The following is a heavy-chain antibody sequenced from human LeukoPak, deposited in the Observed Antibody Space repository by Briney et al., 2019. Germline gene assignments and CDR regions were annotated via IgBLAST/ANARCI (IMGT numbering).Heavy chain of an antibody. J-gene: IGHJ4*02. CDR1: GGTFSSYT. V-gene: IGHV1-69*02. CDR2: TIPILGIA. CDR3: ARGLAAREIF. D-gene: IGHD6-6*01. Sequence: ASVKVSCKASGGTFSSYTISWVRQAPGQGLEWMGRTIPILGIANYAQKFQGRVTITADKSTSTAYMELSSLRSEDTAVYYCARGLAAREIFWGQGTLVTVSS.